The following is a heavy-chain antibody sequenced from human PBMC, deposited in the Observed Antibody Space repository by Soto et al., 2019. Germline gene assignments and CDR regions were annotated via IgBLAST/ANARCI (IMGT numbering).Heavy chain of an antibody. CDR3: STDFYITITGVRFDY. Sequence: EVQLVESGGGLVKPGGSLRLSCAASGFSFSNGWINWVRQAPGKGLEWVGRIKSKMDGGTTDFAAPVKGRFAISRDDSKNMVYLEMSSLKTEDTGVYYFSTDFYITITGVRFDYWGHGTLVTVSS. D-gene: IGHD3-10*01. J-gene: IGHJ4*01. CDR2: IKSKMDGGTT. CDR1: GFSFSNGW. V-gene: IGHV3-15*07.